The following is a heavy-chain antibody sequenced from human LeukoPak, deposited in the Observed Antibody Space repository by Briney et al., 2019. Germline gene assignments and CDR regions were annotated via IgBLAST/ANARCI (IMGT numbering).Heavy chain of an antibody. D-gene: IGHD4-17*01. V-gene: IGHV4-34*01. CDR2: INHSGST. CDR1: GGSFSGYY. J-gene: IGHJ3*02. Sequence: SETLSLTCAVYGGSFSGYYWSWIRQPPGKGLEWLGEINHSGSTNYNPSLKSRVTISVDTSKNQFSLKLSSVTAADTAVYYCARGLSTTVTTFDAFDIWGQGTMVTVSS. CDR3: ARGLSTTVTTFDAFDI.